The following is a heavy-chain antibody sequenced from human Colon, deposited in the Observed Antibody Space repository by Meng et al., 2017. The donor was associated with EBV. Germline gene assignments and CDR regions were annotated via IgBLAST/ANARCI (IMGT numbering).Heavy chain of an antibody. D-gene: IGHD4-17*01. CDR3: ARVGDYAYKD. CDR1: GLTFSSFW. CDR2: INGDGSST. Sequence: EVQLVESXGGLVQPGGALRLSCAASGLTFSSFWMHWVRQAPGKGLVWVSRINGDGSSTSYADSVKGRFTISRDNAKNTLYLQMNSLRAEDMAVYYCARVGDYAYKDWGQGTLGTVSS. J-gene: IGHJ1*01. V-gene: IGHV3-74*01.